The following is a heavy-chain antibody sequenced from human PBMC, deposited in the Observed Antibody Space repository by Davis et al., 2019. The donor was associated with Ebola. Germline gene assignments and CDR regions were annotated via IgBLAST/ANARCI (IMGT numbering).Heavy chain of an antibody. Sequence: PSETLSLTCTVSGGSVSSGSYYWSWIRQPPGKGLEWIGYIYYSGSTNYNPSLKSRVTISVDTSKNQFSLKLSSVTAADTAVYYCAGTKKVVVTALDYWGQGTLVTVSS. CDR2: IYYSGST. CDR3: AGTKKVVVTALDY. D-gene: IGHD2-21*02. CDR1: GGSVSSGSYY. J-gene: IGHJ4*02. V-gene: IGHV4-61*01.